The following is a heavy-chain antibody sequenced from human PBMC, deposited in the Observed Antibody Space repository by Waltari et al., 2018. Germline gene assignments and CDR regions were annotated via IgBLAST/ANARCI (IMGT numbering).Heavy chain of an antibody. CDR2: MSWDGGST. CDR1: GFTFDDYT. V-gene: IGHV3-43*01. D-gene: IGHD5-12*01. Sequence: AASGFTFDDYTMHWVRPAPGKGLEWVSLMSWDGGSTYYADSVKGRFTISRDNSKNSLYLQMNSLRTEDTALYYCAKVVDSGYEYYFDYWGQGTLVTVSS. CDR3: AKVVDSGYEYYFDY. J-gene: IGHJ4*02.